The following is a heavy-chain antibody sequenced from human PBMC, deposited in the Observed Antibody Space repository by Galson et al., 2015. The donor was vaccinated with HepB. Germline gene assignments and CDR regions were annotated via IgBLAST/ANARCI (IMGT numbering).Heavy chain of an antibody. D-gene: IGHD6-19*01. J-gene: IGHJ1*01. CDR1: GFTFSSHS. CDR3: VKSSGGWYGWDFQY. Sequence: SLRLSCAASGFTFSSHSMHWVRQAPGKGLEWVAVISYDGSNGFYSESVKGRFTSSRDNSKNTLFLQMNGLRAEDTAIYYCVKSSGGWYGWDFQYWGQGTLVTVSS. CDR2: ISYDGSNG. V-gene: IGHV3-30*18.